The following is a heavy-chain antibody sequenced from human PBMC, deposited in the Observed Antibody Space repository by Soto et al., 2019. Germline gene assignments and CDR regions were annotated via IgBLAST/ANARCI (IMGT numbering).Heavy chain of an antibody. D-gene: IGHD6-6*01. J-gene: IGHJ6*02. CDR2: ISSRSYTI. CDR1: GFSFSTYS. CDR3: ARGGSSSDNGMDV. Sequence: EVQLVESGGGLVQPGGSLRLSCAASGFSFSTYSMNWVRQAPGXGLEWVSYISSRSYTIYYVDSVKGRFTISRDNAKNSLYLQMNSLRDEDTAVYYCARGGSSSDNGMDVWGQGTTVTVSS. V-gene: IGHV3-48*02.